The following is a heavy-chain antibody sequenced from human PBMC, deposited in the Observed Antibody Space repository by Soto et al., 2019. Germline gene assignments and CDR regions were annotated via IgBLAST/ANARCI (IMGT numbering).Heavy chain of an antibody. J-gene: IGHJ4*02. CDR3: TSFHSRPN. V-gene: IGHV3-15*01. CDR1: GFTFSNAW. Sequence: EVQLVESGGGLVKPGGSLRLSCAASGFTFSNAWMTWVRQAPGKGLEWVGRIKSKSDSGTADYATPVNGRFTISRDDSTNPLYLQMNSLKTEDPAVYYCTSFHSRPNGGQGTLVTVSS. D-gene: IGHD2-21*01. CDR2: IKSKSDSGTA.